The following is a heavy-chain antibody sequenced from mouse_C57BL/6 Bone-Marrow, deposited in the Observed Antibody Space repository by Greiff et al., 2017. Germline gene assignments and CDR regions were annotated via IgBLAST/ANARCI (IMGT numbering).Heavy chain of an antibody. CDR1: GFTFSSYG. CDR2: ISSGGSYT. J-gene: IGHJ1*03. V-gene: IGHV5-6*01. Sequence: EVQVVESGGDLVKPGGSLKLSCAASGFTFSSYGMSWVRQTPDKRLEWVATISSGGSYTYYPDSVKGRFTISRDNAKNTLYLQMSSLKSEDTAMYYCAREGVFITTVVATGYFDVWGTGTTVTVSS. D-gene: IGHD1-1*01. CDR3: AREGVFITTVVATGYFDV.